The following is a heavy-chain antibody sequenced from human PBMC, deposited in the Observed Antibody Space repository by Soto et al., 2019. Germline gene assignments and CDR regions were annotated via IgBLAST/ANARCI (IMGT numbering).Heavy chain of an antibody. J-gene: IGHJ6*02. CDR3: ASLCGGDCYSTYYYGMDV. CDR2: IYYSGST. V-gene: IGHV4-39*07. CDR1: GGSISSSSYY. D-gene: IGHD2-21*02. Sequence: SETLSLTCTVSGGSISSSSYYWGWIRQPPGKGLEWIGSIYYSGSTYYNPSLKSRVTISVDTSKNQFSLKLSSVTAADTAVYYCASLCGGDCYSTYYYGMDVWGQGTTVTVSS.